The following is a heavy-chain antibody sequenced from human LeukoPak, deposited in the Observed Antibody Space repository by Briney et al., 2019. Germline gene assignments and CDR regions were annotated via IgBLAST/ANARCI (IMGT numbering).Heavy chain of an antibody. CDR3: ASSALRGYSSSLDY. Sequence: ASVKVSCKASGDTFTGYYMHWVRQAPGQGLEWMGWINPNSGGTNYAQKFQGWVTMTRDTSISTAYMELSSLRSDDTAVYYCASSALRGYSSSLDYSGQGTLVTVSS. CDR1: GDTFTGYY. D-gene: IGHD6-13*01. J-gene: IGHJ4*02. V-gene: IGHV1-2*04. CDR2: INPNSGGT.